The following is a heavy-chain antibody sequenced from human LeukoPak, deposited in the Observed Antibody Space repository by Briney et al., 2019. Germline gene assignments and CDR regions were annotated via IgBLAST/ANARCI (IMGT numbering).Heavy chain of an antibody. Sequence: GGSLRLSCEASGFTFRSYAMSWVRQAPGKGLEWVSAISGSGNSTYYADSVKGRFTISRDNSKNTLYLQMNSLRAEDTAVYYCAKDSSGGSRYYFGYWGQGSLVTVSS. CDR1: GFTFRSYA. V-gene: IGHV3-23*01. CDR3: AKDSSGGSRYYFGY. J-gene: IGHJ4*02. CDR2: ISGSGNST. D-gene: IGHD2-15*01.